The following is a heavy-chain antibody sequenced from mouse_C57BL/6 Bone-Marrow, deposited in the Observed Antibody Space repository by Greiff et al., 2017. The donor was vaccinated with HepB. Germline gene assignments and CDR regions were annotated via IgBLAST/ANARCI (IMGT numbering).Heavy chain of an antibody. V-gene: IGHV1-81*01. CDR3: ARREIYYYGSSYPYYAMDY. D-gene: IGHD1-1*01. Sequence: QVQLQQSGAELARPGASVKLSCKASGYTFTSYGISWVKQRTGQGLEWIGEIYPRSGNTYYNEKFKGKATLTADKSSNTAYIELRSLTSEDSAVYFCARREIYYYGSSYPYYAMDYWGQGTSVTVSS. CDR1: GYTFTSYG. CDR2: IYPRSGNT. J-gene: IGHJ4*01.